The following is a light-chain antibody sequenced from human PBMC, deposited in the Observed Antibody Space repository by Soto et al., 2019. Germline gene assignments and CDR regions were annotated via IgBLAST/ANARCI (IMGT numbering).Light chain of an antibody. CDR3: QQVISFSLT. CDR1: QGISDY. Sequence: DIQLTQSPSFLSASVGDKVTITCRASQGISDYLAWYQQKPGKAPKLLIYGASTLQRGVPSRFSGSGSGTEFTLTISSLQPEDFATYYCQQVISFSLTFGGGTKVDIK. V-gene: IGKV1-9*01. CDR2: GAS. J-gene: IGKJ4*01.